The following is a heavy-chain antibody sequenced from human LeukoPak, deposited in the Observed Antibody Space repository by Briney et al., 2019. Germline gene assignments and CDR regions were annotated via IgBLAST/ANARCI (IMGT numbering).Heavy chain of an antibody. J-gene: IGHJ2*01. CDR1: GFTFSSYW. D-gene: IGHD6-6*01. Sequence: GGSLRLSCAASGFTFSSYWMSWVRQAPGKGLEWVANIKQDGSEKYYVDSVKGRFTNSRDNAKNSLYLQMNSLRAGDTAVYYCARVARLDWYFDLWGRGTLVTVSS. CDR2: IKQDGSEK. CDR3: ARVARLDWYFDL. V-gene: IGHV3-7*03.